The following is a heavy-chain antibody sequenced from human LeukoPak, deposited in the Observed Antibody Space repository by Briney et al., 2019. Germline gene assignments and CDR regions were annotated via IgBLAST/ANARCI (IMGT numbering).Heavy chain of an antibody. CDR2: IWYDGSNK. Sequence: PGGSLRLSCAASGLTFSRYAMHWVRQAPGKGLEWVAVIWYDGSNKYYADSVKGRFTISRDNSQNTLYLQGNNLRAEDTTVYCCARGRWDTGGLHGLDVWGQGTTVTVSS. J-gene: IGHJ6*02. D-gene: IGHD2-8*02. V-gene: IGHV3-33*08. CDR3: ARGRWDTGGLHGLDV. CDR1: GLTFSRYA.